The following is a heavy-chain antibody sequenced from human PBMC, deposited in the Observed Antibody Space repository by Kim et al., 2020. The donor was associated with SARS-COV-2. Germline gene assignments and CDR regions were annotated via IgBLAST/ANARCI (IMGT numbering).Heavy chain of an antibody. CDR1: GGSFSGYY. V-gene: IGHV4-34*01. CDR3: ARGRSPYYFDY. J-gene: IGHJ4*02. CDR2: INHSGST. Sequence: SETLSLTCAVYGGSFSGYYWSWIRQPPGKGLEWIGEINHSGSTNYNPSLKSRVTISVDTSKNQFSLKLSSVTAADTAVYYCARGRSPYYFDYWGQGTLVTVSS.